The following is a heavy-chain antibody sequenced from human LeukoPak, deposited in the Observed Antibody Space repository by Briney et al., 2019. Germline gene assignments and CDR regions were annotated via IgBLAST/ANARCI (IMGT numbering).Heavy chain of an antibody. J-gene: IGHJ5*02. CDR1: GGSISSGGYY. CDR3: ARVALIYGDYGYWFDP. Sequence: PSETLSLTCTVSGGSISSGGYYWSWIRQHPGKGLEWIGYIYYSGSTYYNPSLKSRFTISVNTSKNQFSLKLSSVTAADTAVYYCARVALIYGDYGYWFDPWGQGTLVTVSS. V-gene: IGHV4-31*03. CDR2: IYYSGST. D-gene: IGHD4-17*01.